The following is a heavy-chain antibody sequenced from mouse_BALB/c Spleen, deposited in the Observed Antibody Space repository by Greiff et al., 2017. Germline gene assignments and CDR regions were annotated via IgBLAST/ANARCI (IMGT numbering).Heavy chain of an antibody. CDR2: IRLKSNNYAT. D-gene: IGHD2-3*01. Sequence: EVMLVESGGGLVQPGGSLKLSCVASGFTFSNYWMHWVRQSPEKGLEWVAEIRLKSNNYATHSAESVRGRFTISRDDSKSSVYLQMNNLRAEDTGIYYCTRDDGYYSYAMDYGGQGTSVTVSS. J-gene: IGHJ4*01. CDR3: TRDDGYYSYAMDY. V-gene: IGHV6-6*02. CDR1: GFTFSNYW.